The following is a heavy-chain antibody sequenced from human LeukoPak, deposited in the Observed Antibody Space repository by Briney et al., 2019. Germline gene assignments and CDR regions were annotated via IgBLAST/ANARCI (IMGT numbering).Heavy chain of an antibody. CDR1: GFTFRSYE. D-gene: IGHD2/OR15-2a*01. Sequence: GGSLRLSCAASGFTFRSYEMDWVRQAPGKGLEWVSYISSSGRTTYNADSVKGRFTISRDNAKDSLYLQMNSLRVEDTAVYYCARENSTPVSGGVYDYWGQGTLVTVSS. J-gene: IGHJ4*02. V-gene: IGHV3-48*03. CDR2: ISSSGRTT. CDR3: ARENSTPVSGGVYDY.